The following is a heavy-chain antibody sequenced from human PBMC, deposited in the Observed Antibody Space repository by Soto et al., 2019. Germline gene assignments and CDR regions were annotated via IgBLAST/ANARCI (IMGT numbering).Heavy chain of an antibody. CDR3: ARAGVVTVYYYYGMDV. D-gene: IGHD2-15*01. J-gene: IGHJ6*02. V-gene: IGHV3-33*01. Sequence: QVQLVESGGGVVQPGRSLRLSCAASGFTFSSYGMHWVRQAPGKGLEWVAVIWYDGSNKYYADSVKGRFTISRANSKNTLYLQMNSLRAEDTAVYYCARAGVVTVYYYYGMDVWGQGTTVTVSS. CDR2: IWYDGSNK. CDR1: GFTFSSYG.